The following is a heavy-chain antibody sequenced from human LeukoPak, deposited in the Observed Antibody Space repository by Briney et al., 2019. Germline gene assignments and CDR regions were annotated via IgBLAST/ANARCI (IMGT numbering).Heavy chain of an antibody. V-gene: IGHV3-30-3*01. CDR2: ISYDGSNK. Sequence: GGSLRLSCAASRFTFSSDAMHWVRQAPGKGLEWVAVISYDGSNKYYADSVKGRFTISRDNSKNTLYLQMNSLRAEDTAVYYCARERAAAGFFGFDYWGQGTLVTVSS. D-gene: IGHD6-13*01. CDR1: RFTFSSDA. J-gene: IGHJ4*02. CDR3: ARERAAAGFFGFDY.